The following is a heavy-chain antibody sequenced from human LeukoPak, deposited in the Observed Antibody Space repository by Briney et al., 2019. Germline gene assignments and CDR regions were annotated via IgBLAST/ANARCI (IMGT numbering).Heavy chain of an antibody. CDR2: ISGSGGST. V-gene: IGHV3-23*01. J-gene: IGHJ4*02. CDR1: GFTFSNYA. D-gene: IGHD5-18*01. CDR3: AKRIQSAMAMGY. Sequence: GSLRLSCAASGFTFSNYALSWVRQAPGKGLEWVSDISGSGGSTYYADSVKGRFTISRDNSKNTMHLQMNSLRAEDTAVYYCAKRIQSAMAMGYWGQGTLVTVSS.